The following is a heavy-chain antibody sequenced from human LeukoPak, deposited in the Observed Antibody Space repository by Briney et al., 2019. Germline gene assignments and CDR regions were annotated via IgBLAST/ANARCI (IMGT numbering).Heavy chain of an antibody. CDR1: GFTFSNYA. J-gene: IGHJ4*02. Sequence: GGSLRLSCAASGFTFSNYAMLWVRQAPGKGLEWVAIISYDGSNKYYADSVKGRFTISRDNSKNTLYLQMNSLRSEDTAVYYCARGVGFRLDYWGQGSLVTVSS. V-gene: IGHV3-30-3*01. CDR2: ISYDGSNK. D-gene: IGHD5-12*01. CDR3: ARGVGFRLDY.